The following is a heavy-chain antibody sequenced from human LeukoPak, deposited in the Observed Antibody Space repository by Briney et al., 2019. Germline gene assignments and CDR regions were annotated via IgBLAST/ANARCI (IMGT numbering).Heavy chain of an antibody. CDR1: RGTFSSYA. CDR2: IIPILGIA. V-gene: IGHV1-69*04. CDR3: ASHDFWSGYYP. Sequence: SVKLSCKASRGTFSSYAISWVRQAPGQGLEWMGRIIPILGIANYAQKFQGRVAITADNSTSTAYMELSSLRSEDTAVYYCASHDFWSGYYPWGQGTLVTVSS. D-gene: IGHD3-3*01. J-gene: IGHJ5*02.